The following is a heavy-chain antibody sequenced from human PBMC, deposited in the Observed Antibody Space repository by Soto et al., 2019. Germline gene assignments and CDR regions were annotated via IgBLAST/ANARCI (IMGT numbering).Heavy chain of an antibody. J-gene: IGHJ4*02. V-gene: IGHV4-59*01. CDR1: GDSINNSY. Sequence: NPSENLEITCAVYGDSINNSYWSWIRQPPGKRLEWIGNIYYTGTTTYNPSLESRVTMSVDTSKNQFSLKLNSVDAADTAVYYCAIFRRTDAHRFILYFCGRRTLV. CDR3: AIFRRTDAHRFILYF. CDR2: IYYTGTT. D-gene: IGHD3-16*01.